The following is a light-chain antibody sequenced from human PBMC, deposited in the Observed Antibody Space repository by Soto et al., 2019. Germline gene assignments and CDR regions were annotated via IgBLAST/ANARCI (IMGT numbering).Light chain of an antibody. CDR3: SSFAGTNTYVV. V-gene: IGLV2-11*01. J-gene: IGLJ2*01. CDR2: RVN. Sequence: QSALIQPRSVSGSPGQSVTISCTGTSSDIGPYNFVSWYQHHPDKAPKPMIFRVNLRPSGVPDRFSGSKSGNTASLTISGLQAEDEADYYCSSFAGTNTYVVFGGGTKLTVL. CDR1: SSDIGPYNF.